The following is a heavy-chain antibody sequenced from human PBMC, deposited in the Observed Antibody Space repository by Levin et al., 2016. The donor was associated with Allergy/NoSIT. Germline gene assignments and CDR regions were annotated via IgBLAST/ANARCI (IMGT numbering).Heavy chain of an antibody. V-gene: IGHV3-23*01. CDR2: ISGSGGST. J-gene: IGHJ4*02. CDR3: AKVMGQWLVDPFDY. Sequence: WIRQPPGKGLEWVSAISGSGGSTYYADSVKGRFTISRDNSKNTLYLQMNSLRAEDTAVYYCAKVMGQWLVDPFDYWGQGTLVTSPQ. D-gene: IGHD6-19*01.